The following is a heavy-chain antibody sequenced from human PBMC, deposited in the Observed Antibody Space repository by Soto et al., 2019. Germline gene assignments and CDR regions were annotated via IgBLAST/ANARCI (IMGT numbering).Heavy chain of an antibody. Sequence: GASVKVSCKTSGYNFISFGLSWVRQAPGQGLEWMGGIIPIFGTANYAQKFQGRVTITADESTSTAYMELSSLRSEDTAVYYCASYYDILTGLYVYWGQGTLVTVSS. J-gene: IGHJ4*02. D-gene: IGHD3-9*01. CDR1: GYNFISFG. V-gene: IGHV1-69*13. CDR3: ASYYDILTGLYVY. CDR2: IIPIFGTA.